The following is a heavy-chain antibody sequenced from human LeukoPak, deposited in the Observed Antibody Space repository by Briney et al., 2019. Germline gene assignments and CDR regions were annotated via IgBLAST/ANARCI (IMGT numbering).Heavy chain of an antibody. V-gene: IGHV3-23*01. CDR2: ILQDAETT. CDR3: TKRDGQSFDY. D-gene: IGHD5-24*01. CDR1: GFSFSTSM. Sequence: GGSLRLSCAASGFSFSTSMMSWVRRVPGQGLEWVSIILQDAETTYYADSVRGRFTISRDNFKDTLFLQMSSLRAEDTAIYYCTKRDGQSFDYWGQGALVTVSS. J-gene: IGHJ4*02.